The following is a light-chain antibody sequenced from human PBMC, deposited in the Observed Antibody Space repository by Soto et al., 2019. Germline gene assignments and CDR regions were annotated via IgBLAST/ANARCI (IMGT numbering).Light chain of an antibody. CDR1: QSVSSF. CDR2: DAS. V-gene: IGKV3-11*01. J-gene: IGKJ4*01. Sequence: ETVLTQSPATLSLSPGERATLSCRASQSVSSFLAWYQQKPGQAPRLLIYDASNRATRIPARFSGSGSGTDFTLTISSLEPEDFAVYYCQQRSNWPCTFGGGTKVDIK. CDR3: QQRSNWPCT.